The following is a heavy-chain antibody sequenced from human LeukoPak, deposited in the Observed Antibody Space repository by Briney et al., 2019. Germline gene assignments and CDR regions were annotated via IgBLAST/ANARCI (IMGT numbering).Heavy chain of an antibody. J-gene: IGHJ4*02. D-gene: IGHD6-19*01. Sequence: GGSLRLSCAASGFTVSSNYMSWVRQAPGKGLEWVAVISYDGSNKYYADSVKGRFTISRDNSKNTLYLQMNSLRAEDTAVYYCAKGIAVAVGGLGYWGQGTLVTVSS. CDR2: ISYDGSNK. V-gene: IGHV3-30*18. CDR1: GFTVSSNY. CDR3: AKGIAVAVGGLGY.